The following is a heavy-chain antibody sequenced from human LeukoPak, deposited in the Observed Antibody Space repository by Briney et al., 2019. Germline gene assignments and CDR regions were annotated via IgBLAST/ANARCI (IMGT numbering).Heavy chain of an antibody. V-gene: IGHV1-2*02. CDR3: AREPDGGFGEPIMLIGY. D-gene: IGHD3-10*01. J-gene: IGHJ4*02. Sequence: EASVKVSCKTSGYTFTDYYMHWVRQAPGQGLEWMGWINPNSGGTNYAQKFQGRVTMTRDTSISTAYMELSRLRSDDTAVYYCAREPDGGFGEPIMLIGYWGQGTLVTVSS. CDR2: INPNSGGT. CDR1: GYTFTDYY.